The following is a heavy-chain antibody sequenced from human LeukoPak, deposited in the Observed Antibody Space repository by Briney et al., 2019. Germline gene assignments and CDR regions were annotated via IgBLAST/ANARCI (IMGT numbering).Heavy chain of an antibody. Sequence: GGSLRLSCAASGFTFNVYTMPWVRQAPGKGLEWVAVISYDEINEYYADSVKGRFTIARDNSKNTLYLQMNSLSAEDTAVYYCAREEVTGWFGYWGQGTLVTVSS. CDR1: GFTFNVYT. V-gene: IGHV3-30-3*01. CDR2: ISYDEINE. CDR3: AREEVTGWFGY. J-gene: IGHJ4*02. D-gene: IGHD6-19*01.